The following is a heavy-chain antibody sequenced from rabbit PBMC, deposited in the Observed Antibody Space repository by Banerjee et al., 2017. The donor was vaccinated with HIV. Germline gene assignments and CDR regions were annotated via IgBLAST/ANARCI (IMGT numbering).Heavy chain of an antibody. V-gene: IGHV1S45*01. D-gene: IGHD1-1*01. CDR1: GFSFSDKYV. CDR2: INTNSGNT. Sequence: QEQLEESGGDLVKPGRSLTLTCTASGFSFSDKYVMCWVRQAPGKGLEWIGCINTNSGNTVYASWAKGRFTISKTSSTTVPLQMTSLTAADTATYFCVRDSTYVSSSGYWLDLWGPGTLVT. J-gene: IGHJ5*01. CDR3: VRDSTYVSSSGYWLDL.